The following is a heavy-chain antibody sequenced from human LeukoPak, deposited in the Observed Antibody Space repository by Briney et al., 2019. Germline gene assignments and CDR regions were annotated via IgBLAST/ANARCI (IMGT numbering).Heavy chain of an antibody. V-gene: IGHV3-21*01. CDR3: ATAETSMIVVDMPWDY. D-gene: IGHD3-22*01. CDR2: ISSSSSYI. J-gene: IGHJ4*02. Sequence: GGSLRLSCAASGFTFSSYWMSWVRQAPGKGLEWVSSISSSSSYIYYADSVKGRFTISRDNAKNSLYLQMNSLRAEDTAVYYCATAETSMIVVDMPWDYWGQGTLVTVSS. CDR1: GFTFSSYW.